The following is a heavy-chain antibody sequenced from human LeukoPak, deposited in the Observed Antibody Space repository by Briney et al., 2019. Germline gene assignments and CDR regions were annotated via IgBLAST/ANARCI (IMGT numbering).Heavy chain of an antibody. V-gene: IGHV1-2*02. CDR1: GYTFTGYY. CDR3: ARARQVGSVGDLNWFDP. D-gene: IGHD1-26*01. CDR2: INPNSGGT. Sequence: GASVKVSCKASGYTFTGYYMHWVRQAPGQGLEWMGWINPNSGGTNYAQKFQGRVTMTRDTSISTAYMELSRLRSDDTAVYYCARARQVGSVGDLNWFDPWGQGTLVTVSS. J-gene: IGHJ5*02.